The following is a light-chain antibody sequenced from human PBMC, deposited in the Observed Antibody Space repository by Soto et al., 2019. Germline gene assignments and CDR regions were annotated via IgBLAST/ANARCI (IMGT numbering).Light chain of an antibody. J-gene: IGKJ1*01. CDR2: GVS. CDR3: QQYNNWPET. CDR1: QSVGTN. V-gene: IGKV3-15*01. Sequence: EIEMTQSPATLSLSPGERATLSCRASQSVGTNLAWYQQKPGQAPRLLIFGVSTRATGVPARISGSGSGTDFTLTISSLQSEDFAMYYCQQYNNWPETFGQGTEVEIK.